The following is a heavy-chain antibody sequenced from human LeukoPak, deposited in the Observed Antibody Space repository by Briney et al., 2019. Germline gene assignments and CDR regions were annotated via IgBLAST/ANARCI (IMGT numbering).Heavy chain of an antibody. Sequence: GASVKLSCKTSGYTFTSDGITWVRQAPGQGLEWMGWISTYNGNTYYAQKFQGRATMTTDTSTRTGYMELRNLKSDDTAVYYCAIEAAAAGVFWFDPWGQGTLVTVSP. CDR3: AIEAAAAGVFWFDP. CDR2: ISTYNGNT. D-gene: IGHD6-13*01. J-gene: IGHJ5*02. CDR1: GYTFTSDG. V-gene: IGHV1-18*01.